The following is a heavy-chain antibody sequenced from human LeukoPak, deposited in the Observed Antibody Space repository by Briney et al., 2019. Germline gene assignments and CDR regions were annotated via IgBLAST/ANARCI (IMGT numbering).Heavy chain of an antibody. CDR3: ARGGLAAAFDI. CDR2: INTANSDT. D-gene: IGHD6-19*01. CDR1: GYTFTRYT. V-gene: IGHV1-3*04. Sequence: ASVKVSCKASGYTFTRYTMHWVRQAPGQRLEWMGWINTANSDTKYSQKFQGRITFTRDTSANIVYMEVSSLGSEDTAVYYCARGGLAAAFDIWGQGTMVTVSS. J-gene: IGHJ3*02.